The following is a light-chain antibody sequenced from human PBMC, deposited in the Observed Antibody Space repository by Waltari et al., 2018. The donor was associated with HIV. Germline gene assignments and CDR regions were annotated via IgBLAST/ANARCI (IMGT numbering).Light chain of an antibody. CDR1: ALPKRF. CDR2: EDS. Sequence: SDELTQPPSVSVSPGQTARITCSGDALPKRFAYWYPKRSGRAPVLVIYEDSTRPSGIPERFSSTTSGTVATLTISGAQVDDEADYYCYSIDGSGHYRVFGGGPKLTVL. J-gene: IGLJ2*01. V-gene: IGLV3-10*01. CDR3: YSIDGSGHYRV.